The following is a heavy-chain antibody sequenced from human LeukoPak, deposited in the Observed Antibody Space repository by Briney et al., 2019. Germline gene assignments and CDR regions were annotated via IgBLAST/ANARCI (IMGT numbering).Heavy chain of an antibody. J-gene: IGHJ4*02. D-gene: IGHD2-15*01. CDR2: INPNSGGT. CDR3: AKAPFCSGGSCYKTFDY. CDR1: GYAFTGYY. V-gene: IGHV1-2*02. Sequence: ASVKVSCKASGYAFTGYYMHWVRQAPGQGLEWMGWINPNSGGTNYAQKLQGRVTMTRDTSISTAYMELSRLRSDDTAVYYCAKAPFCSGGSCYKTFDYWGQGTLVTVSS.